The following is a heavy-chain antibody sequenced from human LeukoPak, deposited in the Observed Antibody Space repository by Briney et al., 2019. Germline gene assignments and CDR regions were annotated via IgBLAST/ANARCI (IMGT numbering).Heavy chain of an antibody. Sequence: GGSLRLSCAASGFTFSSYWMSWVRQAPGKGLEWVANIKQDVSEKYYVDSVKGRFTISRDNAKNSLYLQMNSLRAEDTAVYYCARVQRKYQLPRLNDYDYMDVWGKGTTVTISS. D-gene: IGHD2-2*01. J-gene: IGHJ6*03. CDR1: GFTFSSYW. CDR3: ARVQRKYQLPRLNDYDYMDV. V-gene: IGHV3-7*01. CDR2: IKQDVSEK.